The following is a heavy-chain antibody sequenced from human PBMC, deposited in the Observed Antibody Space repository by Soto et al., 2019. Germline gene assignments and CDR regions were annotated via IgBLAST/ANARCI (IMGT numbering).Heavy chain of an antibody. Sequence: VGSLRLSCAASGFTVSSNYMSWVRQAPGKGLEWVSVIYSGGSTYYADSVKGRFTISRDNSKNTLYLQMNSLRAEDTAVYYCASPRNCSGGSCYWFDPWGQGTLVTVSS. J-gene: IGHJ5*02. CDR3: ASPRNCSGGSCYWFDP. V-gene: IGHV3-53*01. CDR1: GFTVSSNY. D-gene: IGHD2-15*01. CDR2: IYSGGST.